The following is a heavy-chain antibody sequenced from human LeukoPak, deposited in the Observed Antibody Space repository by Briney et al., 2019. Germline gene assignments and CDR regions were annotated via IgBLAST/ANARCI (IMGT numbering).Heavy chain of an antibody. CDR1: GFTFSSYS. Sequence: GGSLRLSCAASGFTFSSYSMNWVRQAPGKGLEWVSSISSSSSYIYYANSVKGRFTISRDNAKNSLYLQMNSLRAEDTAVYYCARDPYSGSFDFGPFDYWGQGTLVTVSS. CDR2: ISSSSSYI. V-gene: IGHV3-21*01. CDR3: ARDPYSGSFDFGPFDY. J-gene: IGHJ4*02. D-gene: IGHD1-26*01.